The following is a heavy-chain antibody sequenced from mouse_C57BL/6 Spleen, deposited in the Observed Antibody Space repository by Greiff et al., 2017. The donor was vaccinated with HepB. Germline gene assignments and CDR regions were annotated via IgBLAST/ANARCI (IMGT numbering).Heavy chain of an antibody. J-gene: IGHJ1*03. Sequence: EVKLQESGGDLVKPGGSLKLSCAASGFTFSSYGMSWVRQTPDKRLEWVATISSGGSYTYYPDSVKGRFTISRDNAKNTLYLQMSSLKSEDTAMYYCARPYYGSSYRYFDVWGTGTTVTVSS. CDR2: ISSGGSYT. V-gene: IGHV5-6*01. D-gene: IGHD1-1*01. CDR1: GFTFSSYG. CDR3: ARPYYGSSYRYFDV.